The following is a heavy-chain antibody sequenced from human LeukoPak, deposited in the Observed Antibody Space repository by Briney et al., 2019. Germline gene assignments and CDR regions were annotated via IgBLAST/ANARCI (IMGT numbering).Heavy chain of an antibody. V-gene: IGHV3-23*01. CDR2: ISDSGGRT. CDR3: AKRGVVIRVILVGFHKEAYYFDS. Sequence: GSLRLSCAVSGITLSNYGMSWVRQAPGKGLEWVAGISDSGGRTNYADSVKGRFTISRDNPKKPLYLQMNSLRAEDTAVYFCAKRGVVIRVILVGFHKEAYYFDSWGQGALVTVSS. J-gene: IGHJ4*02. CDR1: GITLSNYG. D-gene: IGHD3-22*01.